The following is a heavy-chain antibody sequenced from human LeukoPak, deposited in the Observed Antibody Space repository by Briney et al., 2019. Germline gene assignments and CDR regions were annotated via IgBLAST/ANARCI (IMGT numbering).Heavy chain of an antibody. CDR2: MYSGGST. CDR3: VTTGWDPGWFDP. D-gene: IGHD1-26*01. V-gene: IGHV3-53*01. J-gene: IGHJ5*02. CDR1: GFTVNSNY. Sequence: GGSLRLSCAVAGFTVNSNYMSWVRQAPGKGLEWVSVMYSGGSTYYADSVRGRFSISRDNSKNKMYLHMNNLRVEDTAVYYCVTTGWDPGWFDPWRQGTLVTVSS.